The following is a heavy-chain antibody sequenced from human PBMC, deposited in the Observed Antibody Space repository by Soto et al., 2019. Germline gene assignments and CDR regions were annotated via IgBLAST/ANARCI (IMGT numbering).Heavy chain of an antibody. CDR1: GYTFTSYG. Sequence: GAPVKVSCKASGYTFTSYGISWVLQAPGQGLEWMGWISAYNGNTNYAQKLQGRVTMTTDTSTSTAYMELRSLRSDDTARYYCARVGVLFEVVWFSRTTGSAPGGKGTWDPVS. CDR3: ARVGVLFEVVWFSRTTGSAP. V-gene: IGHV1-18*04. CDR2: ISAYNGNT. J-gene: IGHJ5*02. D-gene: IGHD3-3*01.